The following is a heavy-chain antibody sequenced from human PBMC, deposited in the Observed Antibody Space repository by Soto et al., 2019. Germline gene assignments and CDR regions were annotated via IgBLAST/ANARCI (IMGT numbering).Heavy chain of an antibody. CDR3: ARTVMSKIGFDT. Sequence: QVQLVQSGAEVKKPGTSVKVSCKASGYIFSNYYMHWLRQAPGQGLEWMVVFNPSGDATHYAQSFKGRVSVPRDTSTSTVYMELSSLTSEDTAVYYCARTVMSKIGFDTWGQGIMVTVSS. D-gene: IGHD2-8*01. V-gene: IGHV1-46*01. CDR1: GYIFSNYY. J-gene: IGHJ3*02. CDR2: FNPSGDAT.